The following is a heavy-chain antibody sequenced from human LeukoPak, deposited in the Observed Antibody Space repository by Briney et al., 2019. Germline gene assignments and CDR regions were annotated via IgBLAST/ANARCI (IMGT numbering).Heavy chain of an antibody. CDR1: GYTFTSYY. CDR2: INPSGGST. CDR3: ARVYCSGGSCLKHFDY. Sequence: ASVKVSCKASGYTFTSYYMHWVRQAPGQGLEWMGIINPSGGSTSYAQKFQGRVTMTRDMSTSTVYMELSSLRSEDTAVYYCARVYCSGGSCLKHFDYWGQGTLVTVSS. D-gene: IGHD2-15*01. J-gene: IGHJ4*02. V-gene: IGHV1-46*01.